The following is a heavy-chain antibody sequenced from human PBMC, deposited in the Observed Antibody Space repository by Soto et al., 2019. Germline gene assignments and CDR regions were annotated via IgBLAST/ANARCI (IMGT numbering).Heavy chain of an antibody. CDR1: SGSISSSLYY. CDR3: ARHRIVVVAVATPKWFDS. CDR2: IYYNGSA. V-gene: IGHV4-39*01. J-gene: IGHJ5*01. D-gene: IGHD2-15*01. Sequence: SETLSLTCTVASGSISSSLYYWGWIRQSPGKGLEWIGSIYYNGSAYHNPSLKSRVTISVDTSKNQFSLKVHSVTAADTAVYYCARHRIVVVAVATPKWFDSWGQGTLVTVSS.